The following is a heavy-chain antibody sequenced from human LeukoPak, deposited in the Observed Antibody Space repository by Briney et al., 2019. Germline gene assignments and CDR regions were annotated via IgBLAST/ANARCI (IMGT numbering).Heavy chain of an antibody. D-gene: IGHD2-8*02. CDR1: GVYW. Sequence: PGGSLRLSCAVSGVYWMSWVRQAPGKGLEWVANINQDGSAIYYVDSVKGRFTISRDNAKNPLYLQINSLRAEDTGVYYCATSSGAPGNMWGQGTLVAVSS. CDR2: INQDGSAI. J-gene: IGHJ4*02. CDR3: ATSSGAPGNM. V-gene: IGHV3-7*01.